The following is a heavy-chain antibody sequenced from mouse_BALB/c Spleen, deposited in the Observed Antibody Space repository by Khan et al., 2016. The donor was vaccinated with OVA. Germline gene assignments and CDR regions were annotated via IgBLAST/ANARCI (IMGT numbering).Heavy chain of an antibody. CDR2: INPNTDNT. J-gene: IGHJ3*01. CDR1: GYSFTAYY. Sequence: VQLQQSGPDLVKPGASVKISCKASGYSFTAYYMNWVKLSHGQSLECIGRINPNTDNTNYNQKFQGKAILTVDTYSSTAYLELRSLTSEDAAVXCCAREDDFFAYWGQGTLVTVSA. D-gene: IGHD2-12*01. V-gene: IGHV1-20*01. CDR3: AREDDFFAY.